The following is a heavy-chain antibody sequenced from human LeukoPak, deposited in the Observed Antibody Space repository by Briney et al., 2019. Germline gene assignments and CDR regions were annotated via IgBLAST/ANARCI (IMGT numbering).Heavy chain of an antibody. V-gene: IGHV3-20*04. CDR3: ARAGFGELF. CDR2: INWDGGST. Sequence: GGSLRLSCAASGFTFDEYGMSWVRQAPGKGLEWVSSINWDGGSTAYADSVQGRFTISRDNAKNSLHLQMKSLRAEDTAVYYCARAGFGELFWGQGTLVTVSS. D-gene: IGHD3-10*01. J-gene: IGHJ4*02. CDR1: GFTFDEYG.